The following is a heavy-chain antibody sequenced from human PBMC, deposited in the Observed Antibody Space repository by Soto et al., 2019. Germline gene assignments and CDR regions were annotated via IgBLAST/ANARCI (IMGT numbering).Heavy chain of an antibody. Sequence: QVQLVQSGAEVKKPGSSVKVSCKASGGTFSSYTISWVRQAPGQGLEWMGRIIPILGIANYAQKFQGRVTITADKSTSTAYMELSSLTSEDTVVYYCAREMAYYYDSSGYFYGSFDYWGQGTLVTVSS. D-gene: IGHD3-22*01. J-gene: IGHJ4*02. V-gene: IGHV1-69*08. CDR3: AREMAYYYDSSGYFYGSFDY. CDR2: IIPILGIA. CDR1: GGTFSSYT.